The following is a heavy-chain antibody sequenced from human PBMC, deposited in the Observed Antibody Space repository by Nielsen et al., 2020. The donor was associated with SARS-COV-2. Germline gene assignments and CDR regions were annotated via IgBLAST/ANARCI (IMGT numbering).Heavy chain of an antibody. D-gene: IGHD2-21*01. CDR2: MWYDGSNK. V-gene: IGHV3-33*01. CDR1: GFTFSSYG. J-gene: IGHJ6*03. CDR3: ARVAYCGGDCYLYYYYYMDV. Sequence: GESLKISCAASGFTFSSYGMHWVRQAPGKGLEWVAVMWYDGSNKYYADSVKGRFTISRDNSKNTLYLQMNSLRAEDTAVYYCARVAYCGGDCYLYYYYYMDVWGKGTTVTVSS.